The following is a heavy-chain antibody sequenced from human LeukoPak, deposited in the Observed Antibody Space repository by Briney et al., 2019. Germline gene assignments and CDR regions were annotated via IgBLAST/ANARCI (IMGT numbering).Heavy chain of an antibody. Sequence: SETLSLTCTVSGGSISSSSYYWGWIRQPPGKGLEWIGSIYYSGSTYYNPSLKSRVTISVDTSKNQFSLKLSSVTAADTAVYYCARHTPASGTPIDYWGQGTLVTVSS. CDR3: ARHTPASGTPIDY. CDR1: GGSISSSSYY. D-gene: IGHD1-1*01. V-gene: IGHV4-39*01. CDR2: IYYSGST. J-gene: IGHJ4*02.